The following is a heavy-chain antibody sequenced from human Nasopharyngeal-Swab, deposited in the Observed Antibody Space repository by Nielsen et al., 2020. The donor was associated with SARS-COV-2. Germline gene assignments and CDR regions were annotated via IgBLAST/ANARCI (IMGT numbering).Heavy chain of an antibody. J-gene: IGHJ4*02. D-gene: IGHD5-24*01. CDR2: IRSRDNFDAP. Sequence: GESLKISCADSGFNFNTSWMTWVRQAPGKGLEWVGQIRSRDNFDAPAYAASIQGRFTISRDDSKNTAYLQMNSLKTEDTAVYYCSGGNYTLYYWGQGTLVTVSS. CDR1: GFNFNTSW. CDR3: SGGNYTLYY. V-gene: IGHV3-73*01.